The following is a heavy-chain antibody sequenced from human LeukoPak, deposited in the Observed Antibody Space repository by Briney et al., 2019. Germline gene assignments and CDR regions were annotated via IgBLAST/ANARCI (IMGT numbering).Heavy chain of an antibody. Sequence: GESLKISCKLSGYIFTTYWIAWVRQMPGKGLEGVGIIYPGDSQTRNSPSFQGQVTISVDKSISTAYLQWSSLKASDTAMYYCARQGNYYDSSGSPGYWGQGTLVTVSS. V-gene: IGHV5-51*01. CDR1: GYIFTTYW. CDR3: ARQGNYYDSSGSPGY. J-gene: IGHJ4*02. CDR2: IYPGDSQT. D-gene: IGHD3-22*01.